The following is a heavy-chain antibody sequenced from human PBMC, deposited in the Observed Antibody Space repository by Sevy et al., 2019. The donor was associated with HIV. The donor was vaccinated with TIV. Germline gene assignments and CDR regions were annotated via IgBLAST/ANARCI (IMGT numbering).Heavy chain of an antibody. J-gene: IGHJ5*01. D-gene: IGHD2-8*02. V-gene: IGHV3-23*01. Sequence: GGSLRLSCAASGFTFASYAMTWVRQAPGKGLEWVSVIGSDGGTTYYADSVKGRFTISRDNSKNTLYLQMNSLRAEDTAVYYCAKYIRVCVTGCPRWFDSWGQGTLVTVSS. CDR1: GFTFASYA. CDR3: AKYIRVCVTGCPRWFDS. CDR2: IGSDGGTT.